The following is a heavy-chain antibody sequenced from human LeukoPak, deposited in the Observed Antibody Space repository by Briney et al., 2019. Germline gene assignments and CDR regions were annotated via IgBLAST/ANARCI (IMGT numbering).Heavy chain of an antibody. V-gene: IGHV1-18*04. CDR2: ISAYSGNT. Sequence: ASVKVSCTASGYTFTSYGISWVRQAPGQGLEWVGWISAYSGNTNYAQKLQGRVTMTTDTSTSTAYMELRSLRADDTAVYYCARVPPAPYCSSTSCPLAFDYWGQGTLVTVSS. CDR1: GYTFTSYG. D-gene: IGHD2-2*01. J-gene: IGHJ4*02. CDR3: ARVPPAPYCSSTSCPLAFDY.